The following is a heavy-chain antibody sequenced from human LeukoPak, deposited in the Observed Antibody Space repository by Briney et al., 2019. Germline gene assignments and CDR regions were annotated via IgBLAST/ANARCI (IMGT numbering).Heavy chain of an antibody. Sequence: GGSLRLSCAASGFIVNSHYMSWVRQAPGKGLEWVSIIYDGGTTSYEDSVKGRFTISRDNSNNILYLQMSSLRAEDTAVYYCATVAGGTYHFDLWGQGALVTVSS. CDR1: GFIVNSHY. J-gene: IGHJ4*02. CDR3: ATVAGGTYHFDL. CDR2: IYDGGTT. D-gene: IGHD1-26*01. V-gene: IGHV3-53*01.